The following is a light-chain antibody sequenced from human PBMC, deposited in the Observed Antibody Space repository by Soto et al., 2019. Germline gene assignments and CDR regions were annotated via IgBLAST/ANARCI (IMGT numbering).Light chain of an antibody. Sequence: EIVMTQSPATLSVSPGESATLSCRASQSVNSNLAWYQQKPCQAPRLLIYAASTSATGLPARFSGRGSGTEFSLTISSLPSEDFAVYYCQQYNNWPPLTFGGGTKVEIK. CDR1: QSVNSN. V-gene: IGKV3-15*01. CDR2: AAS. CDR3: QQYNNWPPLT. J-gene: IGKJ4*01.